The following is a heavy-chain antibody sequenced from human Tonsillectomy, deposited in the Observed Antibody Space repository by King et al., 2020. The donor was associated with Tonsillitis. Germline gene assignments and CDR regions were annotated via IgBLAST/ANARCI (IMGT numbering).Heavy chain of an antibody. Sequence: QLVQSRAEVKKPGASVKVSCKASGYTFTNYGISWVRQAPGQGLEWMGWICVYNGNTNYAQKLQGRVTMTTDTSTSTAYMELRSLRSDDRAVYYCARARLLSGYPRDAFDIWGQGTMVTVSS. CDR2: ICVYNGNT. CDR1: GYTFTNYG. CDR3: ARARLLSGYPRDAFDI. V-gene: IGHV1-18*01. J-gene: IGHJ3*02. D-gene: IGHD3-3*01.